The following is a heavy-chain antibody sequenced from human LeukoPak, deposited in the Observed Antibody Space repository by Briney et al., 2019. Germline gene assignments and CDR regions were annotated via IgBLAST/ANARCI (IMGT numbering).Heavy chain of an antibody. CDR1: GASVSSGGYY. CDR2: TYHSGSP. CDR3: RVTTNVSNYIDV. V-gene: IGHV4-30-2*01. Sequence: KPSGTLSLTCTVSGASVSSGGYYWSWVRQTPGKGLEWIGYTYHSGSPFHNPSLKGRATISLDSSRNQFSLKLTSVTAADTAVYYCRVTTNVSNYIDVWGKGTTVIVSS. J-gene: IGHJ6*03. D-gene: IGHD2/OR15-2a*01.